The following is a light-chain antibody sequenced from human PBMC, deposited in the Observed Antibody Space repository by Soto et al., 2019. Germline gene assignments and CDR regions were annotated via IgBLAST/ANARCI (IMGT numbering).Light chain of an antibody. CDR2: EVR. CDR1: NRDVGSYNL. CDR3: AAWDDSLRGLL. Sequence: QSVLTQPASVSGSPGQSITIACTGTNRDVGSYNLVSWYQQRPGEAPKLIISEVRNRPSGISYRFTGSKSGNTASLTISGLQAEDEADYYCAAWDDSLRGLLFGGGTKLTVL. J-gene: IGLJ2*01. V-gene: IGLV2-14*01.